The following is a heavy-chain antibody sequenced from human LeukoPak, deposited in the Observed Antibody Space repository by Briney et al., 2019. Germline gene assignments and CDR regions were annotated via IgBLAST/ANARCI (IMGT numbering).Heavy chain of an antibody. CDR2: INHSGST. CDR1: GGSFSGYY. V-gene: IGHV4-34*01. J-gene: IGHJ5*02. Sequence: SETLSLTCAVYGGSFSGYYWSWIRQPPGKGLEWIGEINHSGSTNYNPSLKSRVTISVDTSKNQFSLKLSSVTAADTAVYYCARGPKSSWGQGTLVTVSS. CDR3: ARGPKSS.